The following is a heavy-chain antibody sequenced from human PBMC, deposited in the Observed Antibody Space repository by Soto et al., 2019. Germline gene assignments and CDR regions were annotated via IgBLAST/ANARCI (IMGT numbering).Heavy chain of an antibody. CDR1: GYTFTNYA. CDR3: ARGIWSSSQVSYYRDT. V-gene: IGHV1-3*01. CDR2: INVGNDDR. D-gene: IGHD3-3*01. Sequence: QVQLVQSGAEVRKPGASVKVSCKASGYTFTNYAIHWVRQAPGQGLECMGWINVGNDDRRYSQNFRKSLSITRDASTSTANMELSSLGSEDTALYVWARGIWSSSQVSYYRDTWGQGTLVTVSS. J-gene: IGHJ5*02.